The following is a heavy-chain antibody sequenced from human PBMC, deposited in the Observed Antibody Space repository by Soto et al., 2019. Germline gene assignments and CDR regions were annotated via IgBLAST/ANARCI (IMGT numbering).Heavy chain of an antibody. CDR2: IYYSGST. Sequence: QVQLQESGPGLVKPSQTLSLTCTVSGGSISSGGYYWSWIRQHPGKGLEWIGYIYYSGSTYYNPSLKSRVTISVDTSKNQFSLKLSSVTAADTAVYYCAREALVPYGLDNSNWFDPWGQGTLVTVSS. V-gene: IGHV4-31*03. J-gene: IGHJ5*02. CDR1: GGSISSGGYY. D-gene: IGHD2-2*01. CDR3: AREALVPYGLDNSNWFDP.